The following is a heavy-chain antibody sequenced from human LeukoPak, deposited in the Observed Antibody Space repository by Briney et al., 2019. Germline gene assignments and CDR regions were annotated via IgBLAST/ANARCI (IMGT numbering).Heavy chain of an antibody. J-gene: IGHJ4*02. Sequence: GGSLRLSCAASGFTFSSYAMSWVRQAPGKGLEWVSAISGSGGSTYYADSVKGRFTISRDNSKNTLYLQMNSLRAEDTAVYYCTKSGYSSSWYKDNYFDYWGQGTLVTVSS. D-gene: IGHD6-13*01. V-gene: IGHV3-23*01. CDR2: ISGSGGST. CDR1: GFTFSSYA. CDR3: TKSGYSSSWYKDNYFDY.